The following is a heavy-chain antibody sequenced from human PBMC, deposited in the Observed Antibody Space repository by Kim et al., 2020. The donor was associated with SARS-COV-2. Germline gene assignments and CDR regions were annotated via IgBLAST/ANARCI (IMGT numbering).Heavy chain of an antibody. CDR3: AEHIAGRIRY. V-gene: IGHV6-1*01. D-gene: IGHD6-6*01. Sequence: SQTLSLTCAITGDSVSSSSATWHWIRQSPSRGLEWLGRTYYRSKWYNDYALSVKSRITVNPDTSKNQLSLQLNSVTPEDTAVYYCAEHIAGRIRYWGQGTLVTVSS. J-gene: IGHJ4*02. CDR1: GDSVSSSSAT. CDR2: TYYRSKWYN.